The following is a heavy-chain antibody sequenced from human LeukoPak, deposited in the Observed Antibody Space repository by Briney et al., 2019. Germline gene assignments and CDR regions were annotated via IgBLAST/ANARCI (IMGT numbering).Heavy chain of an antibody. Sequence: ASVKVSCKASGYTFTSYDINWVRQAPGEGFEWMGWMILNSGNTGYAEKFQGRVIMTRNTSTGTAYMELSSLRFEDTAIYYCVRSAVADYWGQGTLVTVSS. J-gene: IGHJ4*02. D-gene: IGHD6-19*01. CDR3: VRSAVADY. CDR2: MILNSGNT. CDR1: GYTFTSYD. V-gene: IGHV1-8*01.